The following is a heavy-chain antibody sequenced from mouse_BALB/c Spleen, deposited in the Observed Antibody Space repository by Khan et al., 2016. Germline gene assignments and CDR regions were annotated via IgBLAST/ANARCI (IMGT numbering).Heavy chain of an antibody. Sequence: EVQLLESGGGLVQPGGSLKLSCAASGYDFSRYWMSWVRPAPGKGLEWIGEINPDGSTITYTPSLKDKFIISRDNAKNTLYLQMTKVRSEDTGLYYWARCNYVRGSLDYWCQGTTFPVSS. CDR1: GYDFSRYW. J-gene: IGHJ2*01. CDR3: ARCNYVRGSLDY. CDR2: INPDGSTI. D-gene: IGHD2-1*01. V-gene: IGHV4-1*02.